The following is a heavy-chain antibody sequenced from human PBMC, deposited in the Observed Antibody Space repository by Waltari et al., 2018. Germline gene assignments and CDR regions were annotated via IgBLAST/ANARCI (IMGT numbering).Heavy chain of an antibody. CDR3: ARGLTSDGTTPGTFDY. CDR1: GGSFSGYY. Sequence: QVQLQQWGAGLLKPSETLSLTCAVYGGSFSGYYWSWIRQPPGKWLEWIGEINHSGSTNYHPYLKSRVTISVDTSKNQVSLKLSSVTAADTAVYYCARGLTSDGTTPGTFDYWGQGTLVTVSS. CDR2: INHSGST. V-gene: IGHV4-34*01. J-gene: IGHJ4*02. D-gene: IGHD1-1*01.